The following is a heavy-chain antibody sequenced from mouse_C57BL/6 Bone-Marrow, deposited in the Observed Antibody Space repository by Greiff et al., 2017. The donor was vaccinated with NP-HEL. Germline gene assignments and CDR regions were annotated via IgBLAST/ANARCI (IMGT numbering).Heavy chain of an antibody. V-gene: IGHV1-19*01. CDR3: ARWGYYGSSSGWFAY. D-gene: IGHD1-1*01. J-gene: IGHJ3*01. CDR1: GYTFTDYY. CDR2: INPYNGGT. Sequence: EVQLQQSGPVLVKPGASVKMSCKASGYTFTDYYMNWVKQSHGKSLEWIGVINPYNGGTSYNQKFKGKATLTVDKSSSTAYMELNSLTSEDSAVYYCARWGYYGSSSGWFAYWGQGTLVTVSA.